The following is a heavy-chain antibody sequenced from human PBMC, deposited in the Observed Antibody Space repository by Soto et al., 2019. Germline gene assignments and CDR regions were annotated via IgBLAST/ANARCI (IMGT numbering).Heavy chain of an antibody. J-gene: IGHJ4*02. Sequence: GGSLKLSCAASGFTFSSYAMHWVRQAPGKGLEYVSAISSNRGSTYYANNVKGKFTISRDNSKNTLYLQMGSLRAEDMAVYYCARLVYYDSSGYYPFGYWGQGT. D-gene: IGHD3-22*01. CDR1: GFTFSSYA. V-gene: IGHV3-64*01. CDR3: ARLVYYDSSGYYPFGY. CDR2: ISSNRGST.